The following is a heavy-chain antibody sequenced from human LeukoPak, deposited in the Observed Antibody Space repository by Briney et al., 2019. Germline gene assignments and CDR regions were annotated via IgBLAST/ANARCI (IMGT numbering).Heavy chain of an antibody. Sequence: PGRSLRLSCAASGFSFDDYAMHWVRQAPGRGLEWVSGICWNSGDIAYSDSVKGRFTISRDNAVNSLYLQVNSLRVEDTALYYCAKGPPRGAPYYDCDYWGQGALVTVSS. V-gene: IGHV3-9*01. CDR2: ICWNSGDI. J-gene: IGHJ4*02. D-gene: IGHD1-26*01. CDR1: GFSFDDYA. CDR3: AKGPPRGAPYYDCDY.